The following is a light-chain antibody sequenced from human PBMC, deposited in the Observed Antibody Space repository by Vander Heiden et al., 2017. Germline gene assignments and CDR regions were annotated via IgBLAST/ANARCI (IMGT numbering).Light chain of an antibody. CDR3: MQSRQMPLT. Sequence: EIVLTQSPVPLPVTPGESASMSCRASQSLLHDNGYNDLAWYRQKPGQSPQLLIYLGFTRPSGVPDRFTGSGSGRDFTLKISKVEAADVGVYYCMQSRQMPLTFGGGT. V-gene: IGKV2-28*01. CDR2: LGF. CDR1: QSLLHDNGYND. J-gene: IGKJ4*01.